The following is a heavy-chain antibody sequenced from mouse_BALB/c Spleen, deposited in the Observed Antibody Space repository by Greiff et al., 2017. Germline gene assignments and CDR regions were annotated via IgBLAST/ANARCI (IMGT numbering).Heavy chain of an antibody. J-gene: IGHJ2*01. CDR2: ISSGGSYT. D-gene: IGHD2-3*01. CDR3: AREDDGYDY. CDR1: GFTFSSYA. Sequence: EVKLMESGGGLVKPGGSLKLSCAASGFTFSSYAMSWVRQSPEKRLEWVAEISSGGSYTYYPDTVTGRFTISRDNAKNTLYLEMSSLRSEDTAMYYCAREDDGYDYWGQGTTLTVSS. V-gene: IGHV5-9-4*01.